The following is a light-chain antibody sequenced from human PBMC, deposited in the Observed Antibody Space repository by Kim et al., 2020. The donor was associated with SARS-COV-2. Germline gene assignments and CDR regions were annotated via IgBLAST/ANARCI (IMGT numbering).Light chain of an antibody. V-gene: IGKV3-20*01. J-gene: IGKJ1*01. CDR3: QQYGSSQT. CDR1: QSVSSSY. CDR2: GAS. Sequence: LSPGERAPLSCRASQSVSSSYLAWYQQKPGQAPRLLIYGASSRATGIPDRFSGSGSGTDFTLTISRLEPEDFAVYYCQQYGSSQTFGQGTKVDIK.